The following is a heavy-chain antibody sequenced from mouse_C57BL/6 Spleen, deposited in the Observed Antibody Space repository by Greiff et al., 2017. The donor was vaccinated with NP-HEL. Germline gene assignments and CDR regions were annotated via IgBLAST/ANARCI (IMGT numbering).Heavy chain of an antibody. CDR1: GYTFTDYY. CDR3: ARGTTVND. J-gene: IGHJ2*01. V-gene: IGHV1-26*01. Sequence: EVKLQQSGPELVKPGASVKISCKASGYTFTDYYMNWVKQSHGKSLEWIGDINPNNGGTSYNQKFKGKATLTVDKSSSTAYMELRSLTSEDSAVYYCARGTTVNDWGQGTTLTVSS. CDR2: INPNNGGT. D-gene: IGHD1-1*01.